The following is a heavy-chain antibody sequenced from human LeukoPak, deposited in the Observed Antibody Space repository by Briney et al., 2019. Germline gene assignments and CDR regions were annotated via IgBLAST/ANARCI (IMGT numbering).Heavy chain of an antibody. CDR1: GGSISSGGYS. CDR2: IYHSGST. V-gene: IGHV4-30-2*01. D-gene: IGHD6-13*01. CDR3: ARILAAAGSSGLFDS. J-gene: IGHJ4*02. Sequence: SETLSLTCAVSGGSISSGGYSWSWIRQPPGKGLEWIGYIYHSGSTYYNPSLKSRVTISVDRSKNQFSLKLSSVTAADTAVYYCARILAAAGSSGLFDSWGREPWSPSPQ.